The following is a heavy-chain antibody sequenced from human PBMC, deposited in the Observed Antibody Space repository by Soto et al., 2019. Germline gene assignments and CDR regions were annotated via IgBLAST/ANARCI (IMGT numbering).Heavy chain of an antibody. CDR1: GYTFTSYY. V-gene: IGHV1-46*01. J-gene: IGHJ4*02. Sequence: ASVKVSCKASGYTFTSYYMHWVRQAPGQGLEWMGIINPSRGSTSYAQKFQGRVTMTRDTSTSTVYMELSSLRSEDTAVYYCATRDCSSTSCYQGHDYWGQGTLVTVSS. D-gene: IGHD2-2*01. CDR2: INPSRGST. CDR3: ATRDCSSTSCYQGHDY.